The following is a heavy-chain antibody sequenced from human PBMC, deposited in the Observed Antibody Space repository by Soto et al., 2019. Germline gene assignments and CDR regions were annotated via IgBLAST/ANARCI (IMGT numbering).Heavy chain of an antibody. V-gene: IGHV1-2*04. Sequence: ASVKVSCKASGYTFTGYYMHWVRQAPGQGLEYMGWINPNNGDTNYAQKFQGWVTMTRDTSITTAYMELSRLRSDDTAVYYCAVQYYYGSGSYPYFDYWGQGTLVTVSS. J-gene: IGHJ4*02. CDR1: GYTFTGYY. CDR2: INPNNGDT. CDR3: AVQYYYGSGSYPYFDY. D-gene: IGHD3-10*01.